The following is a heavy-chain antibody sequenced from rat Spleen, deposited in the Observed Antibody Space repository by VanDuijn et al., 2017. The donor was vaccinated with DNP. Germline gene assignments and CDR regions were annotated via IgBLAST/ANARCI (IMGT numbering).Heavy chain of an antibody. J-gene: IGHJ4*01. CDR1: GFTFSDYY. CDR2: IRYDGGRN. Sequence: EVQLVESGGGLVQPGRSLKLSCAASGFTFSDYYMAWVRQAPTEGLEWVAYIRYDGGRNYYGDSVKGRFTISRENAENTVYLQMNSLRSEDTATYYCAKDLWYYAMDVWGQGTSVTVSS. CDR3: AKDLWYYAMDV. D-gene: IGHD4-6*01. V-gene: IGHV5-20*01.